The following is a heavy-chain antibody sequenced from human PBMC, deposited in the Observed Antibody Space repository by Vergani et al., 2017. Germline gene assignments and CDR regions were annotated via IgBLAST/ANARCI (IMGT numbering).Heavy chain of an antibody. J-gene: IGHJ5*02. V-gene: IGHV4-59*01. CDR3: GRVADFYGLGSRLLDL. D-gene: IGHD3-10*01. CDR2: MYHSGST. Sequence: QVRLQESGPGLVKPSETLSLTCSVSGGSMSGYYWSWIRQPPGKELEWIGYMYHSGSTNYNPSLETQVTISGDTSKNQFSLNLNSVTAADTAVYYCGRVADFYGLGSRLLDLWGQGILVTVSS. CDR1: GGSMSGYY.